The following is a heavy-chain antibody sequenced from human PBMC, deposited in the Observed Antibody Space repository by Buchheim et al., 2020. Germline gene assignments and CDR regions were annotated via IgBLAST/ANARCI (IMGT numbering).Heavy chain of an antibody. CDR2: IIPIFGTA. CDR3: ASYPLNYYGSGSLLYYMDV. V-gene: IGHV1-69*06. D-gene: IGHD3-10*01. Sequence: QVQLVQSGAEVKKPGSSVKVSCKASGGTFSSYAISWVRQAPGQGLEWMGGIIPIFGTANYAQKFQGRVTITADKSTSTAYMELSSLRSEDTAVYYCASYPLNYYGSGSLLYYMDVWGKGTT. CDR1: GGTFSSYA. J-gene: IGHJ6*03.